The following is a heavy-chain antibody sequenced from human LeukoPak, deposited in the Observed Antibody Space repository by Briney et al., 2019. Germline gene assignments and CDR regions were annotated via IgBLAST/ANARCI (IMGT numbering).Heavy chain of an antibody. V-gene: IGHV3-48*04. J-gene: IGHJ6*03. CDR2: ISSGGTTI. D-gene: IGHD2-2*01. Sequence: GGSLRLSCAVSGFTFSVYGMNWVRQAPGKGLEWLSHISSGGTTIYFADSVKGRFTVSRDNVENSLFLQMNSLRVDDTAVYYCVRDFEVPAAAPDYYYFYYMDVWGTGTTVTVSS. CDR3: VRDFEVPAAAPDYYYFYYMDV. CDR1: GFTFSVYG.